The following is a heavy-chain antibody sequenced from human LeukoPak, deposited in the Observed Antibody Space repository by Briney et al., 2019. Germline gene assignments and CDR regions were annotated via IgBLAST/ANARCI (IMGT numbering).Heavy chain of an antibody. CDR2: IYTSGST. J-gene: IGHJ4*02. CDR1: GGSISSGSYY. CDR3: ARMRDYDILTGYLYYFDY. V-gene: IGHV4-61*02. Sequence: SQTLSLTCTVSGGSISSGSYYSSWIRQPAGKGLEWIGRIYTSGSTNYNPSLKSRVTISVDTSKNQFSLKLSSVTAADTAVYYCARMRDYDILTGYLYYFDYWGQGTLVTVSS. D-gene: IGHD3-9*01.